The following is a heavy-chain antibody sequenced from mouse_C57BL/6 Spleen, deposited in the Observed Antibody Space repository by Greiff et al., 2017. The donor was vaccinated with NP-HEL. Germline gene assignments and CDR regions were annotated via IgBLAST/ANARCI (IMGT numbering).Heavy chain of an antibody. Sequence: EVQLQQSGPELVKPGASVKISCKASGYTFTDYYMNWVKQSHGKSLEWIGDINPNNGGTSYNQKFKGKATLTVDKSSSTAYMELRSLTSEDSAVYYCAREGSYYGSSYWYFDVWGTGTTVTVSS. CDR3: AREGSYYGSSYWYFDV. J-gene: IGHJ1*03. V-gene: IGHV1-26*01. CDR2: INPNNGGT. CDR1: GYTFTDYY. D-gene: IGHD1-1*01.